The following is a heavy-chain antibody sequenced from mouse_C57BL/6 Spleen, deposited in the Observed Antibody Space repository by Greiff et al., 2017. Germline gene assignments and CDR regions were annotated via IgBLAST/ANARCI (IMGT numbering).Heavy chain of an antibody. CDR1: GFTFTTYA. Sequence: ELQLVESGGGLVQPKGSLKLSCAASGFTFTTYAMHWVRQAPGKGLEWVARISSKSSNYATYYADSVKDRFTISRDDSQSMLYLQMNNLKTEDTAMYYCVRDVDYYGNYFDYWGQGTTLTVSS. D-gene: IGHD1-2*01. J-gene: IGHJ2*01. CDR2: ISSKSSNYAT. CDR3: VRDVDYYGNYFDY. V-gene: IGHV10-3*01.